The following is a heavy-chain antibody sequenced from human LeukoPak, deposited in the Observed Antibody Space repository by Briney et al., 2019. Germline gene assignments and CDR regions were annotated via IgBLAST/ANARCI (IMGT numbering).Heavy chain of an antibody. J-gene: IGHJ4*02. V-gene: IGHV3-7*01. CDR3: ARYYYRSGSYYFDY. CDR2: IKQDGSEK. D-gene: IGHD3-10*01. Sequence: PGGSLRLSCAASGFTFSSYWMSWVRQAPGKGLEWAANIKQDGSEKYYVDSVKGRFTISRDNAKNSLYLQMNSLRAEDTAVYYCARYYYRSGSYYFDYWGQGTLVTVSS. CDR1: GFTFSSYW.